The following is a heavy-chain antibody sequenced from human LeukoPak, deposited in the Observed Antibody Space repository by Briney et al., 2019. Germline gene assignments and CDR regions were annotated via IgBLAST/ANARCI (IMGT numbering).Heavy chain of an antibody. CDR1: GYTFTSYY. CDR2: INPSGGST. CDR3: ARDQKPLGDSAY. Sequence: ASVKVSCKASGYTFTSYYMHWVRHAPGQGLECMGIINPSGGSTSYTQTFQGRVTLTRDTSTSTVYMELSSLRSEDTAVYYCARDQKPLGDSAYWGQGTLVTVSS. D-gene: IGHD1-26*01. V-gene: IGHV1-46*01. J-gene: IGHJ4*02.